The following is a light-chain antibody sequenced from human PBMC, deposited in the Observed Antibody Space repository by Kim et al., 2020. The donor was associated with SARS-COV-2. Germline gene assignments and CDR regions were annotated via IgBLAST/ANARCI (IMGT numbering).Light chain of an antibody. J-gene: IGLJ1*01. Sequence: SSELTQDPAVSVALGQTVTITCQGDSLRSYYASWYQQKPGQAPVLVIYGKNNRPSGIPDRFSGSSSGNTASLTITGAQAEDEADYYCNSRDSRGNHYVFG. V-gene: IGLV3-19*01. CDR3: NSRDSRGNHYV. CDR1: SLRSYY. CDR2: GKN.